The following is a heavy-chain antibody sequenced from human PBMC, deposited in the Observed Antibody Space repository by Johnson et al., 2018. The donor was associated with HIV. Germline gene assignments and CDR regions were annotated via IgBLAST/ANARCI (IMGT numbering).Heavy chain of an antibody. Sequence: QVQLVESGGGVVRPGGSLRLSCAASGFTLSNYGMHWVRQAPGKGLEWVALIWYDGSNRYYADSVKGRFTISRDNSKNMLYLQMNGLRAEDTALYYCARASVQWELRDYDAFDIWGQGTMVTVSS. CDR3: ARASVQWELRDYDAFDI. V-gene: IGHV3-33*01. D-gene: IGHD1-26*01. CDR1: GFTLSNYG. CDR2: IWYDGSNR. J-gene: IGHJ3*02.